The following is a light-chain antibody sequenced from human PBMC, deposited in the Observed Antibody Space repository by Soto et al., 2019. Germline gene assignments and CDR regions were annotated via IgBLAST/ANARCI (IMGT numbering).Light chain of an antibody. J-gene: IGKJ3*01. V-gene: IGKV3-20*01. CDR3: QQFGSSPGFT. CDR1: QSINSRY. CDR2: GAS. Sequence: EIVLTQSPGTLSLSPGERATLSCRASQSINSRYLAWYQQKPGQAPRLLIYGASSRATGIPDRFSGSGSGTDFNLTISRLEPEDFAVYYCQQFGSSPGFTFGPGTKLDIK.